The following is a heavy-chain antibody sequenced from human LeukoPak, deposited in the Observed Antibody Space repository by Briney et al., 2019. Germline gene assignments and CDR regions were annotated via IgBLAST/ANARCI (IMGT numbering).Heavy chain of an antibody. V-gene: IGHV3-23*01. Sequence: PGGSLRLSCVASGFPFSTYAMLWVRQAPGKGLEWVSTIRDSGDNTYYIDSVKGRFTVSRDNSRDTLYLQMNSLRAEDTAVYYCAKDPGDYGNYYYFYDGLDLWGQATTVTVSS. CDR2: IRDSGDNT. CDR1: GFPFSTYA. J-gene: IGHJ6*02. D-gene: IGHD4-17*01. CDR3: AKDPGDYGNYYYFYDGLDL.